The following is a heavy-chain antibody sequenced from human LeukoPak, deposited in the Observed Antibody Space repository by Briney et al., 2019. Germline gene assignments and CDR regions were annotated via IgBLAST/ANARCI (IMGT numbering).Heavy chain of an antibody. J-gene: IGHJ3*02. CDR2: ISAYNGNT. D-gene: IGHD2-21*02. Sequence: ASVKVSCKASGYTFTSYGISWVRQAPGQGLEWMGWISAYNGNTNYAQKLQGRVTMTTDTSTSTAYVELRSLRSDDTAVYYCARERHIVVVTAILGDAFDIWGQGTMVTVSS. CDR1: GYTFTSYG. CDR3: ARERHIVVVTAILGDAFDI. V-gene: IGHV1-18*01.